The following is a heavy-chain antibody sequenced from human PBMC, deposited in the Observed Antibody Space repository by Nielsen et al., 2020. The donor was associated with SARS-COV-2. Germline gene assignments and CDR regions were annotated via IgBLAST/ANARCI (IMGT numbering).Heavy chain of an antibody. D-gene: IGHD7-27*01. V-gene: IGHV3-33*08. J-gene: IGHJ5*02. CDR1: GFTFSSYG. CDR2: IWYDGSNK. Sequence: KISCAASGFTFSSYGMHWVRQAPGKGLEWVAVIWYDGSNKYYADSVKGRFTISRDNSKNTLYLQMNSLRAEDTAVYYCARYPPTNWDNWFDPWGQGTLVTVSS. CDR3: ARYPPTNWDNWFDP.